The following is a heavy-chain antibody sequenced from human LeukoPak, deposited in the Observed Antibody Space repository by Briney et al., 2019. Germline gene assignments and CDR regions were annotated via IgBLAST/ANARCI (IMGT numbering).Heavy chain of an antibody. D-gene: IGHD6-13*01. J-gene: IGHJ6*02. CDR2: ISYDGSNK. V-gene: IGHV3-30-3*01. Sequence: PGGSLRLSCAASGFTFSIHNMHWVRQAPGKGLEWVAVISYDGSNKYYADSVKGRFTISRDNSKNTLYLQMNSLRAEDTAVYYCARSGYSSSWYHYYGMDVWGQGTTVTVSS. CDR1: GFTFSIHN. CDR3: ARSGYSSSWYHYYGMDV.